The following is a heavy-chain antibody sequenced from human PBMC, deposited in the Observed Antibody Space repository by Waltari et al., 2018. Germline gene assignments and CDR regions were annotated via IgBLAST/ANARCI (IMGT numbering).Heavy chain of an antibody. J-gene: IGHJ5*02. CDR1: GVSISSGDDH. CDR3: ARADYYYDKNWFDP. V-gene: IGHV4-30-4*08. D-gene: IGHD3-22*01. Sequence: QVQLQESGPGLVKPSQTLSLTCTVSGVSISSGDDHWNWIRQPPGKGLEWIGYVYYSGRTYYNPSLKSRLTISVDTSKNQFYPHLNSETAADTAVYYCARADYYYDKNWFDPWGQGTPVTVSS. CDR2: VYYSGRT.